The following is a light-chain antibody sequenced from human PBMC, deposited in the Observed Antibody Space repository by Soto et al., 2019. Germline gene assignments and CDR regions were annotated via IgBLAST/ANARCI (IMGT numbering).Light chain of an antibody. CDR1: QSISRY. CDR2: GAS. V-gene: IGKV3-20*01. Sequence: IVLTQSPGTLSLSPGERTTLSCRASQSISRYLAWYQQKPGQGPRLLIYGASSRATGTPDRFSGSGSGTDFTLTINGLEPEDFALYYCQQYGSSPPTFGQGTKVDIK. CDR3: QQYGSSPPT. J-gene: IGKJ1*01.